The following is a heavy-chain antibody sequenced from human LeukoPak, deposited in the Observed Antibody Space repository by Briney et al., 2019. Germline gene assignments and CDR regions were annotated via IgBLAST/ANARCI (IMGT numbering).Heavy chain of an antibody. D-gene: IGHD5-12*01. CDR2: IYYSGST. V-gene: IGHV4-59*01. J-gene: IGHJ5*02. CDR3: ARHGIPWLRSYNWFDP. Sequence: PSETLSLTCTVSGGSISSYYWSWIRQPPGKGLEWIGYIYYSGSTNYNPSLKSRVTISVDTSKNQFSLKLSSVTAADTAVYYCARHGIPWLRSYNWFDPWGQGTLVTVSS. CDR1: GGSISSYY.